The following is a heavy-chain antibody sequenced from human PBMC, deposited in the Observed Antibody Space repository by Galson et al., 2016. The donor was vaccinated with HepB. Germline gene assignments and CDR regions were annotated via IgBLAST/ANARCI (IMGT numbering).Heavy chain of an antibody. CDR1: GFTFSSYE. V-gene: IGHV3-48*03. CDR3: VRDDIVAPGEATYYFDL. D-gene: IGHD5-12*01. J-gene: IGHJ5*02. Sequence: SLRLSCAASGFTFSSYEMNWVRQAPGKGLQWVAFISKSGSNVYYGDSVKGRFTISRDNAESTLYLHMHKLGAEDTAFYFCVRDDIVAPGEATYYFDLWGQGTLVSVSS. CDR2: ISKSGSNV.